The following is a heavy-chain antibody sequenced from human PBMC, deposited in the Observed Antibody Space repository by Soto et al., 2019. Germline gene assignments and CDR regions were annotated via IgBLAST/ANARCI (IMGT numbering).Heavy chain of an antibody. Sequence: GSGPTLVNPTQTLTLTCTFSGFSLSTSGVGVGWIRQPPGKALEWLALIYWDDDKRYSPSLKSRLTITKDTSKNQVVLTMTNMDPVDTATYYCAQRSDAGDYRYNWFDPWGQGTLVTVSS. D-gene: IGHD4-17*01. CDR1: GFSLSTSGVG. V-gene: IGHV2-5*02. CDR3: AQRSDAGDYRYNWFDP. J-gene: IGHJ5*02. CDR2: IYWDDDK.